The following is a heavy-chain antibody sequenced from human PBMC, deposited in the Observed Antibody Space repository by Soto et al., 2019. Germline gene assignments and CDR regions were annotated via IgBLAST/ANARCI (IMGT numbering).Heavy chain of an antibody. J-gene: IGHJ6*02. V-gene: IGHV3-13*01. D-gene: IGHD2-15*01. Sequence: EVQLVESGGGLVQPGGSLRLSCAASGFTFSSYDMHWVRQATGKGLEWVSAIGTAGDTYYPGSVKGRFTISRENAKNSLYLLMNSLRAGDTAVYYCARAVGDYGMDVWGQGTTGTVSS. CDR1: GFTFSSYD. CDR3: ARAVGDYGMDV. CDR2: IGTAGDT.